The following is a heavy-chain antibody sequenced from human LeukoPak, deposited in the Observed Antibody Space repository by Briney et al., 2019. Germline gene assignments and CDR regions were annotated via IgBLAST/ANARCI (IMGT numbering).Heavy chain of an antibody. V-gene: IGHV3-48*03. Sequence: GGSLRLSCAASGFTLSSYEMNWVRLAPGKGLEWISYISRTGNSIYYADSVKGRFTISKDSAKNSLYLQMNSLRAEDTAVYYCARGPYSSNWYVDYWGQGTLVTVAS. CDR2: ISRTGNSI. D-gene: IGHD6-13*01. J-gene: IGHJ4*02. CDR3: ARGPYSSNWYVDY. CDR1: GFTLSSYE.